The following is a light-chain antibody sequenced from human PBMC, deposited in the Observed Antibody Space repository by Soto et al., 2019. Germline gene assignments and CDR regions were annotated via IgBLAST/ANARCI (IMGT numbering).Light chain of an antibody. CDR2: GSS. Sequence: EMVLTQSPGTLSLSPGERATLSCRASQSVSSSYLALYQQKPGQAHRLLIYGSSSRATGLPDRFSGSGSGTDCTLTISRLEPEDFEVYSCHQYSRSIFTVGTGTKVDIK. CDR3: HQYSRSIFT. CDR1: QSVSSSY. J-gene: IGKJ3*01. V-gene: IGKV3-20*01.